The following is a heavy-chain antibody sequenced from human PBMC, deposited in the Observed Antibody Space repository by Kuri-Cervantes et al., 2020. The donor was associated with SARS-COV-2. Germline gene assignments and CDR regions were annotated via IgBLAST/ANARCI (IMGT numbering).Heavy chain of an antibody. CDR2: INSDGSST. D-gene: IGHD5-12*01. CDR1: GFTFSSYW. J-gene: IGHJ6*02. V-gene: IGHV3-74*01. Sequence: GGSLRLSCAASGFTFSSYWMHWVRRAPGKGLVWVSRINSDGSSTSYADSVKGRFTISRDNAKNTLYLQMNSLRAEDTAVYYCARAGTASGYDQYYYYYYGMDVWGQGTTVTVSS. CDR3: ARAGTASGYDQYYYYYYGMDV.